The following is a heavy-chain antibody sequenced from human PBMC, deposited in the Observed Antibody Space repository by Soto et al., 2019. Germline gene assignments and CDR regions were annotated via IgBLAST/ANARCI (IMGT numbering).Heavy chain of an antibody. D-gene: IGHD6-13*01. V-gene: IGHV1-69*13. CDR1: GGTFSGYA. J-gene: IGHJ6*02. CDR3: ARSVVAAAGTVFYYYYYGMDV. Sequence: SVKVSCKASGGTFSGYAISWVRRAPGQGNERMGGIIPIFGTANYAQKFQGRVTITADESTSTAYMELSSLRSEDTAVYYCARSVVAAAGTVFYYYYYGMDVWGQGTTVTVSS. CDR2: IIPIFGTA.